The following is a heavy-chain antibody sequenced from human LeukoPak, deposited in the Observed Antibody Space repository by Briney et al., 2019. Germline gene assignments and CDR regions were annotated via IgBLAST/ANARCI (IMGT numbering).Heavy chain of an antibody. Sequence: SETLSLTCTLSGGSISTYCWSWIRQPPGKGLEWIGYIYYSGSTNYNPSLKSRVTISVDTSKNQFSLKLSSVTAADTAVYYCAREGSGTFDLWGRGTLVTVSS. D-gene: IGHD3-3*01. V-gene: IGHV4-59*12. CDR2: IYYSGST. J-gene: IGHJ2*01. CDR3: AREGSGTFDL. CDR1: GGSISTYC.